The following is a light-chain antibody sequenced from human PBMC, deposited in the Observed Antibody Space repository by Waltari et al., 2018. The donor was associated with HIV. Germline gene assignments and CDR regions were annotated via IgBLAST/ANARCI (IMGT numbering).Light chain of an antibody. CDR1: QSVSSY. CDR3: HQRSNWPIT. J-gene: IGKJ5*01. Sequence: EIVLTQSPATLSLSPGERATLSCGASQSVSSYLAWYQQKPGQAPRLLIYGASSRATGIPARFSGSGSGTDFTLTISSLEPGDFGVYYCHQRSNWPITFGQGTRLEIK. CDR2: GAS. V-gene: IGKV3-11*01.